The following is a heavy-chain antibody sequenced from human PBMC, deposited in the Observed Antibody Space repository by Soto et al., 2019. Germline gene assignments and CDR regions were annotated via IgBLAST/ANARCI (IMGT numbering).Heavy chain of an antibody. V-gene: IGHV4-59*08. CDR3: ARPRIPGIAAAGFDY. J-gene: IGHJ4*02. D-gene: IGHD6-13*01. CDR1: GGSISSYY. Sequence: PSETLSLTCTVSGGSISSYYWSWIRQPPGKGLEWIGYIYYSGSTNYNPSLKSRVTISVDTSKNQFSLKLSSVTAADTAVYYCARPRIPGIAAAGFDYWGQGTLVT. CDR2: IYYSGST.